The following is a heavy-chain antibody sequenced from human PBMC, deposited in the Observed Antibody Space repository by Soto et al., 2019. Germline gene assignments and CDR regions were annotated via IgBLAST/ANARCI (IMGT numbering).Heavy chain of an antibody. CDR3: ARPLEYSRSPWYGLDV. CDR1: GFNFSSYG. V-gene: IGHV3-30-3*01. D-gene: IGHD6-6*01. Sequence: GGSLRLSCAASGFNFSSYGMHWVRQAPGKGLEWVAVISYGGSNKYYPDSVKGRFTISRDNSKNTLFLQMNSLRAEDTAVYYCARPLEYSRSPWYGLDVWGQGTRVTFSS. J-gene: IGHJ6*02. CDR2: ISYGGSNK.